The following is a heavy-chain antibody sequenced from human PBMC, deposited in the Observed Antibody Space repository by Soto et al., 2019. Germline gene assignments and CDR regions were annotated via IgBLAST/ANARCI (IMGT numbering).Heavy chain of an antibody. Sequence: SGPTLVNPTQTLTLTCTVSGFSLSTSGVGVGWIRQPPGKALEWLALIYWDDDKRYSPSLKSRLTITKDTSKNQVVLTMTNMDPVDTATYYCAQSNDYGDYVHFDFWGQGTLVTVSS. CDR2: IYWDDDK. V-gene: IGHV2-5*02. CDR3: AQSNDYGDYVHFDF. D-gene: IGHD4-17*01. CDR1: GFSLSTSGVG. J-gene: IGHJ4*02.